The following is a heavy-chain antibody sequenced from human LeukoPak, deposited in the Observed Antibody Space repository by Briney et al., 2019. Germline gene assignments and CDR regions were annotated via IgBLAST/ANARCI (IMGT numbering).Heavy chain of an antibody. J-gene: IGHJ4*02. CDR2: ISGSGGTT. D-gene: IGHD3-10*01. Sequence: GGSLRLSCSASGFTFSSYAMSWVRQAPGKGLEWVSAISGSGGTTYYADSVKGRFTISRDNSKNTLYLQMNSLSADDTAVYYCAKVTHYYGSGSYYEYYFDYWGQGTLVTVSS. CDR1: GFTFSSYA. V-gene: IGHV3-23*01. CDR3: AKVTHYYGSGSYYEYYFDY.